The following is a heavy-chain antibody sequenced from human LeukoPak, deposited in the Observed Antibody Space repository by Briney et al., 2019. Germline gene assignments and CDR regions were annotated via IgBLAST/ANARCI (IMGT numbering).Heavy chain of an antibody. D-gene: IGHD3-22*01. CDR1: GFTFSDYY. CDR3: AREFHYYDSSGGDFDY. V-gene: IGHV3-11*01. Sequence: GGSLRLSCAASGFTFSDYYMSRIRQAPGKGLEWVSYISSSGSTIYYADSVKGRFTISRDNAKNSLYLQMNSLRAEDTAVYYCAREFHYYDSSGGDFDYWGQGTLVTVSS. J-gene: IGHJ4*02. CDR2: ISSSGSTI.